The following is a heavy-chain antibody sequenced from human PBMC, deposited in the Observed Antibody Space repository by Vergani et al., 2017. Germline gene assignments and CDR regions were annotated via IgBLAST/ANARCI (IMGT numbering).Heavy chain of an antibody. Sequence: QLQLQESGPGLVKPSATLSLTCSVSGASIRSSNYYWGWIRQPPGKGLEWIASIYYSGSTYYNPSLKSRVTISVDTSKNQFSLKLSSVTAADTAVYLCARHRGSGGFFPSSYFYGMDVWGHGTTVTVSS. CDR2: IYYSGST. D-gene: IGHD3-10*01. J-gene: IGHJ6*02. CDR3: ARHRGSGGFFPSSYFYGMDV. V-gene: IGHV4-39*01. CDR1: GASIRSSNYY.